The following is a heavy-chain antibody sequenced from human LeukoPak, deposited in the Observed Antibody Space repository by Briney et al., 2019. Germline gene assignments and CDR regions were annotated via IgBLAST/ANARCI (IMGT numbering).Heavy chain of an antibody. Sequence: GGSLRLSCTASGFTVSSHYISWVRQAPGKGLEWVSYISSGSTSVHYADSVKGRFTISRDNAENSLYLQMNSLRAEDTAVYYCARALRFSEWLHSAFDMWGQGTMVTVSS. J-gene: IGHJ3*02. D-gene: IGHD3-3*01. CDR1: GFTVSSHY. CDR3: ARALRFSEWLHSAFDM. CDR2: ISSGSTSV. V-gene: IGHV3-11*04.